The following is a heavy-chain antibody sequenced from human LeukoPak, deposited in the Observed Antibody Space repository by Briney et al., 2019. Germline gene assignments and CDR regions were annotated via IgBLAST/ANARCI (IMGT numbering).Heavy chain of an antibody. CDR2: IYYSGST. J-gene: IGHJ4*02. CDR1: GGSISSSSYY. CDR3: ALCGSYLGFSFDY. V-gene: IGHV4-39*01. Sequence: PSETLSLTCTVSGGSISSSSYYWGWIRQPPGKGLEWIGSIYYSGSTYYNPSLKSRVTISVDTSKNQFSLKLSSVTAADTAVYYCALCGSYLGFSFDYWGQGTLVTVSS. D-gene: IGHD1-26*01.